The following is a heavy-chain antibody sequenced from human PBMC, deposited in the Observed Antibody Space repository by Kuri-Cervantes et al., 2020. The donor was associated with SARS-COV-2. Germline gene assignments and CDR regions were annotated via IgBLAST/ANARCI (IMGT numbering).Heavy chain of an antibody. CDR3: ARNSGYSSGWFYYYYYMDV. CDR1: GGSISSGSYY. V-gene: IGHV4-61*02. D-gene: IGHD6-19*01. J-gene: IGHJ6*03. Sequence: LRLSCTVSGGSISSGSYYWSWIRQPAGKGLEWIGRIYTSGSTNYNPSLKSRVTMSVDTSKNQFSLKLSSVTAADTAVYYCARNSGYSSGWFYYYYYMDVWGKGTTVTVSS. CDR2: IYTSGST.